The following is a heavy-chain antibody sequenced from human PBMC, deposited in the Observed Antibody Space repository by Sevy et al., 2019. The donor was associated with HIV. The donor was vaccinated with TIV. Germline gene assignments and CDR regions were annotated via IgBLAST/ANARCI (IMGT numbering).Heavy chain of an antibody. CDR1: GYTFTSYD. Sequence: ASVKVSCKASGYTFTSYDINWVRQATGQGLEWMGWRNPNSGNTGYAQKFQGGVTMTSNTSISTAYMERRSLRSEDTAEYYCAIRHSGSSSGWSPAFDYWGQGTLVTVS. CDR3: AIRHSGSSSGWSPAFDY. D-gene: IGHD6-19*01. J-gene: IGHJ4*02. V-gene: IGHV1-8*01. CDR2: RNPNSGNT.